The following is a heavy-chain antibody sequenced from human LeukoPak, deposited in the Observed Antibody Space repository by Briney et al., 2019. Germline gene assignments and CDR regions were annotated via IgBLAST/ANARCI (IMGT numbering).Heavy chain of an antibody. CDR1: GGSISSSRYY. J-gene: IGHJ4*02. CDR2: IYYSGTT. CDR3: ARRGGSSWSPFDY. D-gene: IGHD6-13*01. Sequence: SETLSLTCTVSGGSISSSRYYWGWIRQPPGKGLEWIGSIYYSGTTYYNPSLKSRVTMSVDTSKNQFSLRLTSVTAADTAVYYCARRGGSSWSPFDYWGQGTLVTVSS. V-gene: IGHV4-39*01.